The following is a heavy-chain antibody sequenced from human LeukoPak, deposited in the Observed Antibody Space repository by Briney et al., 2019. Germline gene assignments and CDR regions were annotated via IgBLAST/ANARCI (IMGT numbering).Heavy chain of an antibody. CDR2: INHSGST. CDR1: GGSISSYY. D-gene: IGHD3-3*01. J-gene: IGHJ5*02. CDR3: ARPIRITIFGVVTNNWFDP. Sequence: SETLSLTCTVSGGSISSYYWSWIRQPPGKGLEWIGEINHSGSTNYNPSLKSRVTISVDTSKNQFSLKLSSVTAADTAVYYCARPIRITIFGVVTNNWFDPWGQGTLVTVSS. V-gene: IGHV4-34*01.